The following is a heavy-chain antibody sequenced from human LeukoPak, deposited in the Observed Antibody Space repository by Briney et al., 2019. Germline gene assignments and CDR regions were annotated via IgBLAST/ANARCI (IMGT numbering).Heavy chain of an antibody. CDR2: IYYSGST. V-gene: IGHV4-39*01. CDR1: GGSISSSPYY. J-gene: IGHJ6*03. Sequence: SETLSLTCAVSGGSISSSPYYWGWVRQPPGKGLEWIGSIYYSGSTYYNPSLKSRVTISVDTSKNQFSLNLNSVTAADTAVYYCARPLNYYYYMDVWGKGTTVTVSS. CDR3: ARPLNYYYYMDV.